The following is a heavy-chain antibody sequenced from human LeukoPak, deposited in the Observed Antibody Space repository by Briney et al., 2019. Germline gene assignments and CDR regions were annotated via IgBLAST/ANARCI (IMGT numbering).Heavy chain of an antibody. CDR2: IKQDGSEK. V-gene: IGHV3-7*03. J-gene: IGHJ4*02. CDR3: ARRATWNYYGSGDDY. D-gene: IGHD3-10*01. Sequence: GGSLRLSCAASGFTFSSYWMSWVRQAPGKGLEWVANIKQDGSEKYYVDSVKGRFTISRDNAKNSLYLQMNSLRAEDTALYYCARRATWNYYGSGDDYWGQGTLVTVSS. CDR1: GFTFSSYW.